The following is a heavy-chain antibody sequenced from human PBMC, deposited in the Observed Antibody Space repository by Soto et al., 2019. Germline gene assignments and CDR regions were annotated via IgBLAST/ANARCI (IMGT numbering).Heavy chain of an antibody. V-gene: IGHV3-30-3*01. J-gene: IGHJ6*02. CDR2: ISYDGTIT. Sequence: GGSLRLSCAAAGFTISNYGMHWVRQAPGKGLEWVAVISYDGTITYYADSVKGRFTISRDNSKNTLYLQMNSLRTEDTAVYYCATTRVGPCSSSICFSGIFDGMDVWGQGTTVTVSS. CDR3: ATTRVGPCSSSICFSGIFDGMDV. D-gene: IGHD2-2*01. CDR1: GFTISNYG.